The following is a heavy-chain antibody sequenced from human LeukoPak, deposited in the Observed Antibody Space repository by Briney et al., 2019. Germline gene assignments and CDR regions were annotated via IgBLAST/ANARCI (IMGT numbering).Heavy chain of an antibody. CDR1: GGSISSSY. D-gene: IGHD3/OR15-3a*01. CDR3: ARSRGPDI. V-gene: IGHV4-59*01. CDR2: IYYSGST. Sequence: PSETLSLTCTVSGGSISSSYWTWIRQPPGKGLDWIGNIYYSGSTNYNPSLKSRVTISVDTSKNQFSLGLSSVTAADTAIYYCARSRGPDIWGQGTMVTVSS. J-gene: IGHJ3*02.